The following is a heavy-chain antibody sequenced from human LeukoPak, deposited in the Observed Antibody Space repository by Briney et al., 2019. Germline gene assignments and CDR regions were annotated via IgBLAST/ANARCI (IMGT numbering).Heavy chain of an antibody. CDR1: VGSISSYY. V-gene: IGHV4-59*01. J-gene: IGHJ4*02. CDR2: IYYSGST. D-gene: IGHD1-7*01. Sequence: SETLSLTCTVSVGSISSYYWSLIRQPPGKGLEWIGYIYYSGSTNYNPSLKSRVTISVDTSKNQFSLKLSSVTAADTAVYYCARTPENWNYPGLDYWGQGTLVTVSS. CDR3: ARTPENWNYPGLDY.